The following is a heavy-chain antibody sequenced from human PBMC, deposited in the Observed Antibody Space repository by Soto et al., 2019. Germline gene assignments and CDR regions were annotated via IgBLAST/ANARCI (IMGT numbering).Heavy chain of an antibody. CDR1: GGTFSSYA. CDR3: ARAYYYDSSGRYYYYYYGMDV. J-gene: IGHJ6*02. V-gene: IGHV1-69*06. CDR2: IIPIFGTA. D-gene: IGHD3-22*01. Sequence: VQLVQSGAEVKKPGSSVKVSCKASGGTFSSYAISWVRQAPGQGLEWMGGIIPIFGTANYAQKFQGRVTITADKSTSTAYMELSSLRSEDTAVYYCARAYYYDSSGRYYYYYYGMDVWGQGTTVTVSS.